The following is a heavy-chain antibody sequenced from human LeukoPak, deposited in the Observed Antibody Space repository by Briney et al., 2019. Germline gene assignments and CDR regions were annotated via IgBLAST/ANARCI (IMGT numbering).Heavy chain of an antibody. Sequence: SVKVSCKASGGTFSSYAISWVRQAPGQGLEWMGRIIPILGIANYAQKFQGRVTITADKSTSTAYMELSGLRSEDTAVYYCARDADLYYGGNSGVYFDYWGQGTLVTVSS. V-gene: IGHV1-69*04. J-gene: IGHJ4*02. CDR1: GGTFSSYA. D-gene: IGHD4-23*01. CDR2: IIPILGIA. CDR3: ARDADLYYGGNSGVYFDY.